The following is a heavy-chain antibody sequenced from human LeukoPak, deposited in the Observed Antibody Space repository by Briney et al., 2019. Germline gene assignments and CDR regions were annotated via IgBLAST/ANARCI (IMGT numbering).Heavy chain of an antibody. CDR2: ISGSGGST. J-gene: IGHJ4*02. CDR1: RFTFSSYA. D-gene: IGHD2-15*01. Sequence: PPGGSLRLSCAASRFTFSSYAMSWVRQAPGKGLEWVSGISGSGGSTYYADSVKGRFTISRDNSKNTLYLQMNSLRAEDTAVYYCAKDGLGCSGGSCYQNFDYWGQGTLVTVSS. V-gene: IGHV3-23*01. CDR3: AKDGLGCSGGSCYQNFDY.